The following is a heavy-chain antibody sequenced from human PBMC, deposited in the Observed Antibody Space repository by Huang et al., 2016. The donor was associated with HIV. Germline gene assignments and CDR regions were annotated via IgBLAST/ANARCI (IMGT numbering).Heavy chain of an antibody. J-gene: IGHJ4*02. Sequence: EVQLVESGGGLVQPGGSLRLSCAASGFTFSSYWMHWVRQVPGKGMVWFSQIKSDVSSTSYADSVKGRFTISRNNAKNTLYLQMNSLRAEDTAVYYCARGSRQGKYYYGSGTAYWGQGTLVTVSS. D-gene: IGHD3-10*01. V-gene: IGHV3-74*01. CDR3: ARGSRQGKYYYGSGTAY. CDR1: GFTFSSYW. CDR2: IKSDVSST.